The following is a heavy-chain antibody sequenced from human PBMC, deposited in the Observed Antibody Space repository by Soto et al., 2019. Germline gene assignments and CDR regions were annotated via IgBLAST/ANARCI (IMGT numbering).Heavy chain of an antibody. CDR3: AIAAAGTFAFDI. V-gene: IGHV3-53*01. CDR1: GFTVSSNY. CDR2: IYSGGST. D-gene: IGHD6-13*01. J-gene: IGHJ3*02. Sequence: GGSLRLSCAASGFTVSSNYMSWVRQAPGKGLEWVSVIYSGGSTYYADSVKGRFTISRDNSKNTLYLQMNSLRAEDTAVYYCAIAAAGTFAFDIWGQGTMVTVSS.